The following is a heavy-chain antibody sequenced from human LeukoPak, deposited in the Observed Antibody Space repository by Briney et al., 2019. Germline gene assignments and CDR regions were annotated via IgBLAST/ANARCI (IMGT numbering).Heavy chain of an antibody. CDR2: ISSSGSTI. Sequence: GGSLRLSCGASGFTFSSYEMNWVRQAPGKGLEWVSYISSSGSTIYYADSVKGRFTISRDNAKNSLYLQMNSLRAEDTAVYYCARGEDWFDPWGQGTLVTVSS. V-gene: IGHV3-48*03. CDR3: ARGEDWFDP. CDR1: GFTFSSYE. J-gene: IGHJ5*02.